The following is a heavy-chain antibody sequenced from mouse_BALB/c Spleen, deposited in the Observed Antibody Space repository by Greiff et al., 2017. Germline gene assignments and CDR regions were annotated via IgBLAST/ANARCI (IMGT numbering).Heavy chain of an antibody. V-gene: IGHV5-9-3*01. D-gene: IGHD1-1*01. CDR2: ISSGGSYT. J-gene: IGHJ1*01. Sequence: EVQLQQSGGGLVKPGGSLKLSCAASGFTFSSYAMSWVRQTPEKRLEWVATISSGGSYTYYPDSVKGRFTISRDNAKNTLYLQMSSLRSEDTAMYYCARHEDYGSSYWYFDVWGAGTTVTVSS. CDR3: ARHEDYGSSYWYFDV. CDR1: GFTFSSYA.